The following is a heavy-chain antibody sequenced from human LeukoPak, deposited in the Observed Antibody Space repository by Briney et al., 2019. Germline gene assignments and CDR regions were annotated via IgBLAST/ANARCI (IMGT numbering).Heavy chain of an antibody. CDR2: LYPSGST. Sequence: SETLSLTCTVSGGSISDYYWSWIRQPAGKGLEWIGRLYPSGSTNYNPSLKSRLTMSLDTSKNQFSLKLSSVTAADTAVYYCARVGLRQTARFDPWGQGTPVTVSS. D-gene: IGHD5-12*01. CDR1: GGSISDYY. V-gene: IGHV4-4*07. CDR3: ARVGLRQTARFDP. J-gene: IGHJ5*02.